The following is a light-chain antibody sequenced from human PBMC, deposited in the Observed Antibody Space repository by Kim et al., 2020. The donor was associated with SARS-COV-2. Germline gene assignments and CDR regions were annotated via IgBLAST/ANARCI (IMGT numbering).Light chain of an antibody. Sequence: LSPDERASLSRIVSQSVSSHLARYQLNPGQAPRLLCYDASNRATGIPARFSDSGSGTAFALTNSSLEPEDFAVYYCQQRSNWPITFGQGTRLEIK. V-gene: IGKV3-11*01. CDR1: QSVSSH. J-gene: IGKJ5*01. CDR3: QQRSNWPIT. CDR2: DAS.